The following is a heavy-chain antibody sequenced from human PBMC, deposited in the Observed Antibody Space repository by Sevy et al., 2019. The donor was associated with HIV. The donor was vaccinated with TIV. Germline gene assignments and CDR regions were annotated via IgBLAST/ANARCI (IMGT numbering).Heavy chain of an antibody. CDR1: GGSISSYY. CDR2: IYYSGST. Sequence: SETLSLTCTVSGGSISSYYWSWIRQPPGKGLEWIGYIYYSGSTNYNPSLKSRVTISVDTSKNQFSLKLSSVTAADPAVYYCARHLGRGYSYGLDYWGQGTLVTVSS. CDR3: ARHLGRGYSYGLDY. J-gene: IGHJ4*02. V-gene: IGHV4-59*08. D-gene: IGHD5-18*01.